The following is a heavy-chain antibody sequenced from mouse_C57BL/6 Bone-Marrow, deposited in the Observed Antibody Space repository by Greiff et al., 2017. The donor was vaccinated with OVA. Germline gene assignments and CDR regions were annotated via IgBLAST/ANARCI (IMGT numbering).Heavy chain of an antibody. CDR1: GFSFNTYA. CDR3: VRHRVGLLDY. J-gene: IGHJ4*01. D-gene: IGHD1-1*02. V-gene: IGHV10-1*01. CDR2: IRSKSNNYAT. Sequence: DVKLVESGGGLVQPKGSLQLSCAASGFSFNTYAMNWVRQAPGKGLEWVARIRSKSNNYATYYADPVKDRFTISRDDSASMLYLQMNNLKTEDTAMYYCVRHRVGLLDYWGQGTSVTVSS.